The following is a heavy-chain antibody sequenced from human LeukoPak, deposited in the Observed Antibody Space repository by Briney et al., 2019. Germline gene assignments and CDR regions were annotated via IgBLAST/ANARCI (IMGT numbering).Heavy chain of an antibody. CDR2: INHSGST. D-gene: IGHD3-22*01. V-gene: IGHV4-34*01. Sequence: SETLSLTCAVSGGSFSGFYWSWIRQPPGKGLEWIGEINHSGSTTYNPSLKSRVTISIDTSKNQFSLKVSSVTAADTAVYYCAREAMIVVVANAFDIWGQGTMVTVSS. CDR1: GGSFSGFY. CDR3: AREAMIVVVANAFDI. J-gene: IGHJ3*02.